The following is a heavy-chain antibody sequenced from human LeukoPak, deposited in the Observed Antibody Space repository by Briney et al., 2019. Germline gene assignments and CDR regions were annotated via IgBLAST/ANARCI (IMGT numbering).Heavy chain of an antibody. Sequence: GGSLRLSCAASGFTFDDYTMHWVRQAPGKGLEWVSLISWDGGSTYFADSVKGRFTISRDNSKNSLYLQMNSLRTEDTALYYCAKDRQDDRAFDIWGQGTMVTVSS. CDR3: AKDRQDDRAFDI. CDR2: ISWDGGST. D-gene: IGHD2-15*01. CDR1: GFTFDDYT. J-gene: IGHJ3*02. V-gene: IGHV3-43*01.